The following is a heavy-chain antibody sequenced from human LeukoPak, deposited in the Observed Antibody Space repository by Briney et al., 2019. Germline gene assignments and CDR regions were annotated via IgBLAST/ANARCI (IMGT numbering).Heavy chain of an antibody. CDR1: GGTFSSYA. CDR3: ARGYSRAGYMDV. Sequence: SVKVSCKASGGTFSSYAISWVRQAPGQGLEWMGGIIPIFGTANYAQKFQGRVTITADKSTSTAYMELSSLRSEDTAVYYCARGYSRAGYMDVWGKGTTVTVSS. CDR2: IIPIFGTA. J-gene: IGHJ6*03. V-gene: IGHV1-69*06. D-gene: IGHD6-6*01.